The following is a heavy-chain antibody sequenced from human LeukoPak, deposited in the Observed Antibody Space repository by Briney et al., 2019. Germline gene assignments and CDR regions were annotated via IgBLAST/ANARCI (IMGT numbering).Heavy chain of an antibody. Sequence: GGSLRLSCAASGFTFSSFGMHWVRQAPGKGLEWVTVTSYDGNEKYYAYSVKGRFTISRDNSKNTVYLQMNSLRAEDTAVYYCATGGTRAATGRMGFWGQGTLVTVSS. J-gene: IGHJ4*02. CDR2: TSYDGNEK. V-gene: IGHV3-30*03. CDR3: ATGGTRAATGRMGF. CDR1: GFTFSSFG. D-gene: IGHD6-25*01.